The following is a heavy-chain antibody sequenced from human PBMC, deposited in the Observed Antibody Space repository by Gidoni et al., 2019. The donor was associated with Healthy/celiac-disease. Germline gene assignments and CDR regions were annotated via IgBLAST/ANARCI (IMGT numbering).Heavy chain of an antibody. V-gene: IGHV3-33*01. D-gene: IGHD2-15*01. CDR2: FWYDGSIK. CDR3: ARSTTDQSVAVY. Sequence: QVQLVESGGGVVQRGRSRRLSCAAAGFTFSSYGMHWVRQPPGKGLEWVAVFWYDGSIKYYADSVTGRFTISRDNSKNTLYLQMNSLRAEDTAVYYCARSTTDQSVAVYWGQGTLVTVSS. J-gene: IGHJ4*02. CDR1: GFTFSSYG.